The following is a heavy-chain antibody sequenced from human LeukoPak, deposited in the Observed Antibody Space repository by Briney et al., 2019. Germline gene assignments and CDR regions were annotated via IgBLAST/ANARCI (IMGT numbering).Heavy chain of an antibody. CDR2: IITIFGTE. J-gene: IGHJ3*02. CDR1: GGTFTSYT. V-gene: IGHV1-69*06. Sequence: SVKVSCKASGGTFTSYTISWVRQAPGQGLEWMGGIITIFGTENYTQKFQGRVTITADKSTSTAYMELTSLRSEDTYVYYCARVSDGAFDIWGQGTIVIVSS. CDR3: ARVSDGAFDI.